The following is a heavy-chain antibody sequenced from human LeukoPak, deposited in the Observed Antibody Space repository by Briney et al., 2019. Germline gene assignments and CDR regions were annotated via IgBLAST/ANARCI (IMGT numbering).Heavy chain of an antibody. J-gene: IGHJ3*02. CDR2: IYTSGST. V-gene: IGHV4-4*07. CDR1: GGSISRYY. D-gene: IGHD2-15*01. Sequence: SETLSLTCTVSGGSISRYYWSWIRQPAGKGLEWIGRIYTSGSTNYNPSLKSRVTMSVDTSKNQFSLKLSSVTAADTAVYYCARERYCSGGSCYGWQAFDIWGQGTMVTVSS. CDR3: ARERYCSGGSCYGWQAFDI.